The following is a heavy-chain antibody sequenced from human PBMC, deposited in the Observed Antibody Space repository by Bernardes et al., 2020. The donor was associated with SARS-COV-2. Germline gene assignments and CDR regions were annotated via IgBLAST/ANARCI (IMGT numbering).Heavy chain of an antibody. Sequence: SETLSLTCAVYGVSFSGYYWSWIRLPPGTGLAWIGEINHSRSPSSNPSLKSRVTLSVDTSKNQFSLKLSSVTAADTAVYYCARETPNYDILTGYYNSDAFDSWGQGTMVTVSS. D-gene: IGHD3-9*01. J-gene: IGHJ3*02. CDR2: INHSRSP. CDR3: ARETPNYDILTGYYNSDAFDS. CDR1: GVSFSGYY. V-gene: IGHV4-34*01.